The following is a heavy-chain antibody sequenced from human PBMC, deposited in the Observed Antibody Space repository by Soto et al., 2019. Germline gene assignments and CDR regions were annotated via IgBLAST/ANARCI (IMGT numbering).Heavy chain of an antibody. D-gene: IGHD6-6*01. V-gene: IGHV1-8*01. CDR2: MNPQTGNT. Sequence: QVQLVQSGSEGKEPGASMKISCQASGYTFTRYYITWVRQATGQGLEWMGWMNPQTGNTAYAEKFQGRVTMTRRTSINTAYMELSALRSEDTAVYYCARLSEESSSSNYYYFYMDVWGKGSTVTVSS. CDR1: GYTFTRYY. CDR3: ARLSEESSSSNYYYFYMDV. J-gene: IGHJ6*03.